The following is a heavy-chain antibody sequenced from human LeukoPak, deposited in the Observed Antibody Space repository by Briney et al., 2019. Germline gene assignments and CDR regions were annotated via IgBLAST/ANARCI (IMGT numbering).Heavy chain of an antibody. J-gene: IGHJ4*02. CDR3: ARASSSSGTAFDY. D-gene: IGHD6-6*01. Sequence: ASVKVSCKASGYTFTGYYMHWVRQAPGQGLEWMGRINPNSGGTNYAQKFQGRVTMTRDTSISTAYMELSRLRSDDTAVYYCARASSSSGTAFDYWGQGTLVTVSS. CDR1: GYTFTGYY. CDR2: INPNSGGT. V-gene: IGHV1-2*06.